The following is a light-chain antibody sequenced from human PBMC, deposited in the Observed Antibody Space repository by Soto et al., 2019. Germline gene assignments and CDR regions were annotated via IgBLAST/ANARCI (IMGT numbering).Light chain of an antibody. V-gene: IGKV3-11*01. Sequence: EIVLTQSPATLCLSPGERATLSCRASQSVGTFFAWYQQKPGQAPRLLIYDASNRATGIPPRFSGSGSGTDFTLTISSLEPEDFAVYYCQQCNNWPQWTFGQGTKVDI. CDR2: DAS. J-gene: IGKJ1*01. CDR3: QQCNNWPQWT. CDR1: QSVGTF.